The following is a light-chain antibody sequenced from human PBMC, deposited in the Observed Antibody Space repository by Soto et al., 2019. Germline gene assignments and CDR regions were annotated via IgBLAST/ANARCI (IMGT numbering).Light chain of an antibody. Sequence: EIVLTQSPGTLSLSPGERATLSCRASQSISSSYLAWYQQKPGQAPSLLIYGASTRATGIPDRFSGSGSGTDFTLNISRLESEDFAVYYCQQYGSSPRTFGQGTKVEIK. CDR2: GAS. J-gene: IGKJ1*01. CDR1: QSISSSY. V-gene: IGKV3-20*01. CDR3: QQYGSSPRT.